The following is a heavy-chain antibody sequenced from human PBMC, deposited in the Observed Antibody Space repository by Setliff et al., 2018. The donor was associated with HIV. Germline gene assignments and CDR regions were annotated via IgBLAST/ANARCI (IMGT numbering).Heavy chain of an antibody. D-gene: IGHD7-27*01. CDR1: GGSISSSSYY. V-gene: IGHV4-39*07. J-gene: IGHJ3*01. CDR3: ARGAGDRGDAFDV. CDR2: IYYSGST. Sequence: SETLSLTCTVSGGSISSSSYYWGWIRQPPGKGLEWIGSIYYSGSTFYNPSLKSRVTISIDTSKNQFSLKLSFVTAADTAVYYCARGAGDRGDAFDVWGQGTMVT.